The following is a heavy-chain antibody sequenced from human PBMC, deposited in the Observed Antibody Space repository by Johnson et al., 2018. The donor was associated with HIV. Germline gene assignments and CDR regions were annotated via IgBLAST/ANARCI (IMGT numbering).Heavy chain of an antibody. CDR2: ISYDGSNK. Sequence: QMQLVESGGGVVQPGRSLRLSCAASGFTLSNYGMHWVRQAPGKGLEWVAVISYDGSNKYYVDSVKGRFTISRDNSKNTLYLQMNSLRAEDASVYHCAKDRGWGDAFDIWGQGTMVTVSS. CDR1: GFTLSNYG. J-gene: IGHJ3*02. CDR3: AKDRGWGDAFDI. V-gene: IGHV3-30*18. D-gene: IGHD3-10*01.